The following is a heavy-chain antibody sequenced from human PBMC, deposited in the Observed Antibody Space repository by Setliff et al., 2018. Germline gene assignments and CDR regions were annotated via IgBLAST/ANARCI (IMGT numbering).Heavy chain of an antibody. CDR2: ISGSGGST. Sequence: RLSCVVSGVVFRNYHLNWVRQAPGKGLEWVSAISGSGGSTDYADSVKGRFTISRDNSKNTLYLQMNGLRAEDTAIYYCAGDPPGPHLVYTYWGQGALVTV. V-gene: IGHV3-23*01. CDR3: AGDPPGPHLVYTY. D-gene: IGHD3-16*01. J-gene: IGHJ4*02. CDR1: GVVFRNYH.